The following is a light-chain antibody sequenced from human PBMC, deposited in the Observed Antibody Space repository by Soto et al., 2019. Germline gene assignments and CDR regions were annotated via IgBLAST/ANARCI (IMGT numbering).Light chain of an antibody. CDR2: WAS. Sequence: DIVMTQSPDSLAVSLGERATINSKSSQNVLYSSNNKNYLAWYQQKPGQPPKLLIYWASTRESVVPDRFSGSGSGTDFTLTISSLQAEDVAVYYCQQYYTTPWTFGQGTKVEIK. V-gene: IGKV4-1*01. CDR1: QNVLYSSNNKNY. J-gene: IGKJ1*01. CDR3: QQYYTTPWT.